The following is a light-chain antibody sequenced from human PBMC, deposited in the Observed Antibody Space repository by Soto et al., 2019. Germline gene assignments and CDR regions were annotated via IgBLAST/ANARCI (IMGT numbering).Light chain of an antibody. V-gene: IGKV3-15*01. CDR2: GAS. J-gene: IGKJ1*01. Sequence: EIAMTQSPATLSVSPGERATLSCRASQSVSSNLAWYQQKPGQGPRLLIKGASTRATGIPARFSGSGSGTEFTFTISSLQSEDVAVYYCQQYNNWPRTFGQGTKV. CDR3: QQYNNWPRT. CDR1: QSVSSN.